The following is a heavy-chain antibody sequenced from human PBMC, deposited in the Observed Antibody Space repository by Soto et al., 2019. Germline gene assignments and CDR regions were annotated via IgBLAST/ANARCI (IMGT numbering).Heavy chain of an antibody. CDR1: GGSFSGYY. V-gene: IGHV4-34*01. J-gene: IGHJ4*02. CDR3: ARGGVLRYFDWSSPYFDY. D-gene: IGHD3-9*01. CDR2: INHSGST. Sequence: QVQLQQWGAGLLKPSETLSLTCAVYGGSFSGYYWSWIRQPPGKGLEWIGEINHSGSTNYNPSLKGRVTLSEDTSKNQFSLKLSSVPAADTAVYYWARGGVLRYFDWSSPYFDYWGQGPLVTVSS.